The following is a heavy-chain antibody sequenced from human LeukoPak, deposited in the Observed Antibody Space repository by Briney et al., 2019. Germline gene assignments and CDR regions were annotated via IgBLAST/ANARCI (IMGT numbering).Heavy chain of an antibody. J-gene: IGHJ4*02. CDR1: GFTFSNYW. CDR3: ARHNSSSWYYFDY. CDR2: IKQDGSEK. V-gene: IGHV3-7*05. D-gene: IGHD6-13*01. Sequence: GGSLRLSCAASGFTFSNYWMTWVRQAPGKGLEWVANIKQDGSEKYYVDSVKGRFTISRDNAKNSLNLQMNSLRAEDTAVYYCARHNSSSWYYFDYWGQGTLVTVSS.